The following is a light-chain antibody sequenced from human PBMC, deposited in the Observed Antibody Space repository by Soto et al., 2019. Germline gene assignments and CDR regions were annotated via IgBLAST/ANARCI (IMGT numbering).Light chain of an antibody. J-gene: IGKJ5*01. V-gene: IGKV1-9*01. CDR1: QGISSY. CDR2: AAS. CDR3: QQLNSYPIT. Sequence: IQLTESPSSLPASVGDRLTITCRPGQGISSYLAWYKQKPGKAPKILIYAASTLQSGVPSRFSGSGSGTDFTLTISSLKPEDFETYYCQQLNSYPITFGQGTRLEIK.